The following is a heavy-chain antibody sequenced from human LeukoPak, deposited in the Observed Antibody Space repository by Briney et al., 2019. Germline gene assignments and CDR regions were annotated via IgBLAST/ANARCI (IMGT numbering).Heavy chain of an antibody. CDR2: ISSSSSYM. V-gene: IGHV3-21*01. J-gene: IGHJ4*02. CDR1: GFTFSNYA. D-gene: IGHD3-22*01. Sequence: PGGSLRLSCAASGFTFSNYAMHWVRQAPGKGLEWVSSISSSSSYMYYADSMRGRFTTSRDSAQNSLYLQMNGLKAEDTAVYYCARDSGLLPIVTYYFDSWGQGTLVTVSS. CDR3: ARDSGLLPIVTYYFDS.